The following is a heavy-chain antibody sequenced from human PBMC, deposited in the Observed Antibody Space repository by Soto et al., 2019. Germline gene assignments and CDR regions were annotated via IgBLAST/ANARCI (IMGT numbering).Heavy chain of an antibody. Sequence: GASVKVSCKASGGTFSSYAISWVRQAPGQGLEWMGGIIPIFGTANYAQKFQGRVTITADESTSTAYKELSSLRSEDTAVYYCARDRDIPSPGQFDYWGQGTLVTVSS. V-gene: IGHV1-69*13. D-gene: IGHD2-2*02. CDR1: GGTFSSYA. CDR2: IIPIFGTA. J-gene: IGHJ4*02. CDR3: ARDRDIPSPGQFDY.